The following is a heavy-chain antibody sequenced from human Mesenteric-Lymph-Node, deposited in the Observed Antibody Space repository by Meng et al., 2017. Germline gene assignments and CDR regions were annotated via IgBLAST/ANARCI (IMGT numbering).Heavy chain of an antibody. CDR1: GYTFTGYY. Sequence: QVQVGRSGAGVKKPGASVKGSCKASGYTFTGYYMHWVRQAPGQGLEWMGRINPNSGGTNYAQKFQGRLTMTRDTSLNTAYMELSSLRSDDTALFYCAIDLGGDGNRDYWGQGTLVTVSS. CDR3: AIDLGGDGNRDY. V-gene: IGHV1-2*06. CDR2: INPNSGGT. J-gene: IGHJ4*02. D-gene: IGHD4-23*01.